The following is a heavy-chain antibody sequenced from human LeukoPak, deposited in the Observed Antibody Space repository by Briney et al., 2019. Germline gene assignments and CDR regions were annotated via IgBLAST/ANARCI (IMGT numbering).Heavy chain of an antibody. D-gene: IGHD1-26*01. CDR2: ISQSSAAI. CDR3: ARDKIVGATHFDY. J-gene: IGHJ4*02. V-gene: IGHV3-11*04. CDR1: GFTFSDYY. Sequence: PGGSLRLSCAASGFTFSDYYMTWIRQAPGKGLEWISYISQSSAAIYYADSVKGRFTISRDNAKNSLYLQMNSLRAEDTAVYYCARDKIVGATHFDYWGQGTLVTVSS.